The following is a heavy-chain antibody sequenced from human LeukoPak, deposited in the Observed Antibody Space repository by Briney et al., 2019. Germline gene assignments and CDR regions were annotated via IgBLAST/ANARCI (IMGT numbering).Heavy chain of an antibody. Sequence: ASVKVSCKASGYTFTTYAMHWVRQAPGQRLEWVGWINAGNGNTKYSQKFQGRVTITRDTSASTAYMELSSLRSEDTAVYYCARGRVKYCGGDCSSSFDYWGQGTLVTVSS. J-gene: IGHJ4*02. V-gene: IGHV1-3*01. CDR3: ARGRVKYCGGDCSSSFDY. CDR1: GYTFTTYA. D-gene: IGHD2-21*02. CDR2: INAGNGNT.